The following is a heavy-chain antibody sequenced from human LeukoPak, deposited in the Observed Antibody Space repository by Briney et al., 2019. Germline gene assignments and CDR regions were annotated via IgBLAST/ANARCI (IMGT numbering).Heavy chain of an antibody. CDR1: GFTFSSYA. CDR2: ISYDGSNK. J-gene: IGHJ4*02. Sequence: PGGSLRLSCAASGFTFSSYAMTWVRQAPGKGLEWVAVISYDGSNKYYADSVKGRFTISRDNSKNTLYLQMNSLRAEDTAVYYCAKGPGHYDILTGSLYWGQGTLVTVSS. D-gene: IGHD3-9*01. V-gene: IGHV3-30*18. CDR3: AKGPGHYDILTGSLY.